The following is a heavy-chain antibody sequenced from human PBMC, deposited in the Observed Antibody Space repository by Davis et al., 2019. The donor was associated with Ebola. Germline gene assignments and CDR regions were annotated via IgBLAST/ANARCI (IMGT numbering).Heavy chain of an antibody. D-gene: IGHD4-17*01. J-gene: IGHJ4*02. V-gene: IGHV3-43*02. Sequence: GESLKISCAASGFTFDDYAMHWVRQAPGKGLEWVSLISGDGGSTYYADSVKGRFTISRDNAKNSLYLQMNSLRAEDTAVYYCARAPTTGYYFDYWGQGTLVTVSS. CDR2: ISGDGGST. CDR3: ARAPTTGYYFDY. CDR1: GFTFDDYA.